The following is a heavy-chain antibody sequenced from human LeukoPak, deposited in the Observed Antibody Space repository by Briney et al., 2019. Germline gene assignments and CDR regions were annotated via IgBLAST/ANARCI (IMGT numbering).Heavy chain of an antibody. V-gene: IGHV3-21*01. CDR3: ARGNYVWGSYRYDLGLLDMDV. CDR2: ISSSSSYI. D-gene: IGHD3-16*02. CDR1: GFTFSSYS. J-gene: IGHJ6*02. Sequence: GGSLRLSCAASGFTFSSYSMNWVRQAPGKGLEWVSSISSSSSYIYYADSVKGRFTISRDNAKNSLYLQMNSLRAEDTAVYYCARGNYVWGSYRYDLGLLDMDVWGQGTTVTVSS.